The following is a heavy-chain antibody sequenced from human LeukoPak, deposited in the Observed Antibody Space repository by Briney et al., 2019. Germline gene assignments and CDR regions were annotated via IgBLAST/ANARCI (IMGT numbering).Heavy chain of an antibody. CDR2: IYHSGST. CDR3: ARSYYDFWSGYYGDNWFDP. V-gene: IGHV4-38-2*01. Sequence: SETLSLTCAVSGYSISSGYFWGWIRQPPGKGLELIGSIYHSGSTYYNPSLKSRVTISVDTSKNQFSLKLSSVTAADTAVYYCARSYYDFWSGYYGDNWFDPWGQGTLVTVSS. J-gene: IGHJ5*02. CDR1: GYSISSGYF. D-gene: IGHD3-3*01.